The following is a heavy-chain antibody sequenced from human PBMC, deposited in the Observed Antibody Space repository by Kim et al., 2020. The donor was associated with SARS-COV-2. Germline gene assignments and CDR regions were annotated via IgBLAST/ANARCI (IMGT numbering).Heavy chain of an antibody. J-gene: IGHJ3*02. CDR3: ARGIVRYFDWLLYSDAFDI. Sequence: ASVKVSCKASGYTFTSYGISWVRQAPGQGLEWMGWISAYNGNTNYAQKLQGRVTMTTDTSTSTAYMELRSLRSDDTAVYYCARGIVRYFDWLLYSDAFDIWGQGTMVTVSS. D-gene: IGHD3-9*01. V-gene: IGHV1-18*04. CDR1: GYTFTSYG. CDR2: ISAYNGNT.